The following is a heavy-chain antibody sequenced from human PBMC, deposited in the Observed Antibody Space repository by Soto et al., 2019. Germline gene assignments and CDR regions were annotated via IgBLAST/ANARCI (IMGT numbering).Heavy chain of an antibody. CDR3: ARGEIGDEHSAFDY. J-gene: IGHJ4*02. V-gene: IGHV6-1*01. CDR1: GDSVSSNSAA. D-gene: IGHD2-21*02. CDR2: TYYRSKWYN. Sequence: PSQTLSLTCAISGDSVSSNSAAWDCSIRSPSRGLEWLGRTYYRSKWYNDYAVSVKSRITINPDTSKNQFSLQLNSVTPEDTAVYYCARGEIGDEHSAFDYWGQGTLVTVSS.